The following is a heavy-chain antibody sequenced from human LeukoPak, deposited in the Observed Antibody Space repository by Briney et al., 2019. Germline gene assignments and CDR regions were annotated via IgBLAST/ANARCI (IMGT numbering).Heavy chain of an antibody. V-gene: IGHV3-15*01. D-gene: IGHD7-27*01. CDR3: TTEFWGSYNY. J-gene: IGHJ4*02. CDR1: GFTFTNAW. CDR2: IKRKSDGGTT. Sequence: GGSLGLSCAASGFTFTNAWMSWVRQAPGKGLEWVGRIKRKSDGGTTDYAAPVKARFTISRDDSKNTLYLQMNSLKTEDTAVYCCTTEFWGSYNYWGQGTLVTVSS.